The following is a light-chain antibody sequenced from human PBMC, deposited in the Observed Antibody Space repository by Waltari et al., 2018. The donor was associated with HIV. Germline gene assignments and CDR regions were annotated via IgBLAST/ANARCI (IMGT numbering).Light chain of an antibody. Sequence: TVMTQSPATLSVSPGERATLSCRASQSVSSNLAWYQQKPGQAPRLLIYGASTRVTSIPARFSGSGSGTEFTLTISSLQSEDFAVYYCQQYNNWPPYTFGQGTKVEIK. V-gene: IGKV3-15*01. CDR3: QQYNNWPPYT. J-gene: IGKJ2*01. CDR1: QSVSSN. CDR2: GAS.